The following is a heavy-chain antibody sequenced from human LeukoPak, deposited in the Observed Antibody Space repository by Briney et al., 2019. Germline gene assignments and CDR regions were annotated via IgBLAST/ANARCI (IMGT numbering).Heavy chain of an antibody. CDR2: MNANSGNT. J-gene: IGHJ5*02. CDR3: ARGAGSDGRDWFDP. CDR1: GYTFTSND. V-gene: IGHV1-8*01. Sequence: ASVKVSCKASGYTFTSNDINWVRQATGQGLEWMGWMNANSGNTGYAQKFQGRVTMTGDTSISTAYMELSSLRSEDTAVYYCARGAGSDGRDWFDPWGQGTLVTVSS. D-gene: IGHD5-24*01.